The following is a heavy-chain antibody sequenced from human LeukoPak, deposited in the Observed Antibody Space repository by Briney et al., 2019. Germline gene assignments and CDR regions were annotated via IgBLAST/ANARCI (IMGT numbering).Heavy chain of an antibody. V-gene: IGHV3-53*01. J-gene: IGHJ6*03. Sequence: GGSLILSCAASGFTVSSNYMSWVRQAPGKGLEWVSVIYSGGSTYYADSVKGRFTISRDNSKNTLYLQMNSLRAEDTAVYYCARDSVAAGYYYYYYMDVWGKGTTVTVSS. CDR3: ARDSVAAGYYYYYYMDV. CDR2: IYSGGST. CDR1: GFTVSSNY. D-gene: IGHD6-13*01.